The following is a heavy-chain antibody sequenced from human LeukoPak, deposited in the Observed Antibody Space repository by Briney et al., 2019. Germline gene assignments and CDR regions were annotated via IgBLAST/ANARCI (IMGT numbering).Heavy chain of an antibody. J-gene: IGHJ4*02. CDR1: GFTFSSYG. D-gene: IGHD6-19*01. V-gene: IGHV3-30*18. Sequence: GGSLRLSCAASGFTFSSYGVHWVRQAPGKGLEWVAVISYDGSNIYYTDSVKGRFTISRDNSKNTLYLQMNSLRAEDTAVYYCAKDKGRSGWYYFDYWGQGTLVTVSS. CDR2: ISYDGSNI. CDR3: AKDKGRSGWYYFDY.